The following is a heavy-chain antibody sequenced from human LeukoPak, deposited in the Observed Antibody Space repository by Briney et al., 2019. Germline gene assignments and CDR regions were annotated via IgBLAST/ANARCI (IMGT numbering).Heavy chain of an antibody. CDR2: VSSSSSAI. J-gene: IGHJ4*02. CDR1: GFSFSSYS. Sequence: GGSLRLSCGASGFSFSSYSMNWVRQAPGKGLEWVSYVSSSSSAIYYADSVKGRFTISRDDARNSLYLQMNSLRAEDTAVYYCARMSGSRLPGYWGQGTLVTVSS. D-gene: IGHD3-3*01. CDR3: ARMSGSRLPGY. V-gene: IGHV3-48*01.